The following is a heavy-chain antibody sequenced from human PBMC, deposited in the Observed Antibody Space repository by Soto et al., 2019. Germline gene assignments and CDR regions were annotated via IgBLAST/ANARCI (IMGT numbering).Heavy chain of an antibody. V-gene: IGHV1-24*01. CDR1: GYTLTELS. CDR3: ATLLSYSSGWYSVYFDY. Sequence: GPVKVSCKVPGYTLTELSIHWVRQAPGKGLEWMGGFDPEDGETIYAQKFQGRVTMTEDTSTDTACMELRSLRSEDTAVYYCATLLSYSSGWYSVYFDYWRQGSLVTVSA. D-gene: IGHD6-19*01. J-gene: IGHJ4*02. CDR2: FDPEDGET.